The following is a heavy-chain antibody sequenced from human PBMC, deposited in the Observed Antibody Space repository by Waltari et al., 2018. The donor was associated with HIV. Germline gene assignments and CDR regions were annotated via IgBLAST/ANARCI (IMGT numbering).Heavy chain of an antibody. D-gene: IGHD3-10*01. Sequence: QLQLQESGPGLVKPSETLSLTCTVSGGSISSSSYYWGWIRQPPGKGLEWIGSIYYSGSTYYNPALKSRVTISVDTSKNQFSLKLSSVTAADTAVYYCARHLPGAFDIWGQGTMVTVSS. CDR3: ARHLPGAFDI. CDR2: IYYSGST. CDR1: GGSISSSSYY. J-gene: IGHJ3*02. V-gene: IGHV4-39*01.